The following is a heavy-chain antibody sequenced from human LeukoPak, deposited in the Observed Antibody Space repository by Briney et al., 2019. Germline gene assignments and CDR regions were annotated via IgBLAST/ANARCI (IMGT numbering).Heavy chain of an antibody. D-gene: IGHD3-22*01. CDR1: GFTFGDYA. V-gene: IGHV3-49*04. CDR2: IRSKAYGGTT. Sequence: GGSLRLSCTAIGFTFGDYAMSWVRPALGKGLERVGFIRSKAYGGTTEYAASVKGRFSISRDDSKSIAYLQMNSLETEDTAVYYCTRDYYDSSGCPYYFDYWGQGTLVTVSS. J-gene: IGHJ4*02. CDR3: TRDYYDSSGCPYYFDY.